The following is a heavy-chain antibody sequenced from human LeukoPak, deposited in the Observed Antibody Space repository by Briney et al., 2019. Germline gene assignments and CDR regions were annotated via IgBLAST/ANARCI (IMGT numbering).Heavy chain of an antibody. CDR3: ARESDRNFDY. CDR2: ITPNSVGT. J-gene: IGHJ4*02. CDR1: GYTFTGYY. V-gene: IGHV1-2*02. Sequence: ASVKVSCEASGYTFTGYYMHWVRQAPGQGIGWMGWITPNSVGTNYAQKFQGRVTMTRNTSISTAYMELSRLISDDTAVYYCARESDRNFDYWGQGTLVTVSS.